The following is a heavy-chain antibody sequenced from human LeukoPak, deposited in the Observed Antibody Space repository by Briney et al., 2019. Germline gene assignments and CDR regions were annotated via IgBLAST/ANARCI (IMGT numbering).Heavy chain of an antibody. V-gene: IGHV4-34*01. CDR1: GGSFRGYY. J-gene: IGHJ4*02. CDR2: INHSGST. D-gene: IGHD3-22*01. CDR3: ARIRDYYDSSGYYYVTYFDY. Sequence: PSETLSLTCAVYGGSFRGYYWSWIRQPPGKGLEWMGEINHSGSTNYNPSLKSRVTISVDTFKNQFSLKLSSVTDADTAVYYCARIRDYYDSSGYYYVTYFDYWGQGTLVTVSS.